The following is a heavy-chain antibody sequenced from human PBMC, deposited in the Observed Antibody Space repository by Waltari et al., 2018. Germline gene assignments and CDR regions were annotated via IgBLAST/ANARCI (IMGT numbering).Heavy chain of an antibody. CDR2: ISYDGSNK. J-gene: IGHJ4*02. V-gene: IGHV3-30*01. CDR3: ARIVGYSSSSEGDY. Sequence: QVQLVESGGGVVQPGRSLRLSCAASGFTFSSYAMHWVRQAPGKGLEWVAVISYDGSNKYYADSVKGRFTISRDNSKNTLYLQMNSLRAEDTAVYYCARIVGYSSSSEGDYWGQGTLVTVSS. D-gene: IGHD6-6*01. CDR1: GFTFSSYA.